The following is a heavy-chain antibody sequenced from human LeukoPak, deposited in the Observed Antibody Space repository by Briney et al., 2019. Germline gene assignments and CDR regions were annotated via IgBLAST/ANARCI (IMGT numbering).Heavy chain of an antibody. CDR1: GASFTTHY. J-gene: IGHJ3*01. D-gene: IGHD3-22*01. CDR2: ISYIGST. CDR3: ASDSISMSAFDA. Sequence: PSETLSLSCTVSGASFTTHYWSWIRQPPGKGLEWIGYISYIGSTNYSPSLKSRVTISIDTSKNEVSLKLTSVTAADTAVYYCASDSISMSAFDAWGQGTLVTVSS. V-gene: IGHV4-59*11.